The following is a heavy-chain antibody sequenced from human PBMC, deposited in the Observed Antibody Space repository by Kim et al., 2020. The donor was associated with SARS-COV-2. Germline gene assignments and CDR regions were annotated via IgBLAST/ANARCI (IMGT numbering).Heavy chain of an antibody. CDR1: GGSISSGGYY. J-gene: IGHJ4*02. CDR2: IYYSGST. V-gene: IGHV4-31*03. D-gene: IGHD3-22*01. CDR3: ARARITMIVVVKYFDY. Sequence: SETLSLTCTVSGGSISSGGYYWSWIRQHPGKGLEWIGYIYYSGSTYYNPSLKSRVTISVDTSKNQFSLKLSSVTAADTAVYYCARARITMIVVVKYFDYWGPGTLVTVS.